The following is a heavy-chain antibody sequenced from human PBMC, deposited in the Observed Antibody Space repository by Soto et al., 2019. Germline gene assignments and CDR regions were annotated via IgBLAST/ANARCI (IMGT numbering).Heavy chain of an antibody. CDR1: GDSISRNGYF. Sequence: PSETLSLTCTVSGDSISRNGYFWTWIRQHPGKGLEWIGYIYYSGRSYYNPSLKSRGIISVDTSKNQFSLNLTAVTAADTAVYYCARGNILRGRAYYNAMNVCGKGTTVTVSS. D-gene: IGHD2-15*01. CDR2: IYYSGRS. J-gene: IGHJ6*04. CDR3: ARGNILRGRAYYNAMNV. V-gene: IGHV4-31*03.